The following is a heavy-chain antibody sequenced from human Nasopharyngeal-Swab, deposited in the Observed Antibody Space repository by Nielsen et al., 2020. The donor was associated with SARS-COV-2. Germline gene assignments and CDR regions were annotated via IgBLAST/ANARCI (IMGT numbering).Heavy chain of an antibody. V-gene: IGHV4-31*03. D-gene: IGHD6-13*01. CDR2: IYYSGST. J-gene: IGHJ4*02. CDR3: ASLPRIAAAGTGNDY. CDR1: GGSISSGGYY. Sequence: SETLSLTCTVSGGSISSGGYYWSWIRQHPGKGLEWIGYIYYSGSTYYNPSLKSRVTISVDTPKNQFSLKLSSVTAADTAVYYCASLPRIAAAGTGNDYWGQGTLVTVSS.